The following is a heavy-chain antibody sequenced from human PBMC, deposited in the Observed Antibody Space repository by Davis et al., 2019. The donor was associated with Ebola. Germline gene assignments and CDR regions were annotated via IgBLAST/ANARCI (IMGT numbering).Heavy chain of an antibody. CDR3: ARVNAMTGYSRFDS. CDR1: GFTFDDYA. D-gene: IGHD3-9*01. CDR2: INWNGASS. Sequence: GESLKISCGASGFTFDDYAMTWVRQVPGKGLEWVSGINWNGASSGYADSVKGRFTISRDNAKNSLYLRLNSLRAEDTALYHCARVNAMTGYSRFDSWGQGTLVTVSS. J-gene: IGHJ5*01. V-gene: IGHV3-20*01.